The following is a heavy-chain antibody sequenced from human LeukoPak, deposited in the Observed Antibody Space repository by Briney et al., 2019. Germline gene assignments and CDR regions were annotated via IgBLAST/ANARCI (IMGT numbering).Heavy chain of an antibody. CDR3: ARGGGYSSSWYTIDYYYYMDD. D-gene: IGHD6-13*01. J-gene: IGHJ6*03. V-gene: IGHV4-34*01. CDR2: INHSGST. Sequence: SETLSLTCAVYGGSFSGYYWSWIRQPPGKGLEWVGEINHSGSTNYNPSLKSRVTISVDTSKNQFSLKLSSVTAADTAVYYYARGGGYSSSWYTIDYYYYMDDWGKGTTVTVSS. CDR1: GGSFSGYY.